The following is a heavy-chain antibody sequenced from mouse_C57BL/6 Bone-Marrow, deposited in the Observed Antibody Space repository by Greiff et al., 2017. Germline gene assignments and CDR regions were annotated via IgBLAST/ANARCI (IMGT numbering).Heavy chain of an antibody. CDR3: ARYRGVVAYYAMDY. V-gene: IGHV7-3*01. J-gene: IGHJ4*01. D-gene: IGHD1-1*01. Sequence: EVMLVESGGGLVQPGGSLSLSCAASGFTFTDYYMSWVRQPPGKALEWLGFIRNKANGYTTEYSASVKGRFTISRDNSQSILYLQMNALRAEDSATYYCARYRGVVAYYAMDYWGQGTSVTVSS. CDR2: IRNKANGYTT. CDR1: GFTFTDYY.